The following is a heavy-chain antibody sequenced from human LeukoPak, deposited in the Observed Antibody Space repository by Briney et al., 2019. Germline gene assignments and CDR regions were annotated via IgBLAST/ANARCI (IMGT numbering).Heavy chain of an antibody. Sequence: SETLSLTCTVSGGSISSYYWSWIRQPAGKGLEWIGRIYTSGSTNYNPSLKSRVTMSVDTFKNQFSLKLSSVTAADTAVYYCARGSLPAAMGYYYMDVWGKGTTVTVSS. CDR1: GGSISSYY. J-gene: IGHJ6*03. CDR2: IYTSGST. V-gene: IGHV4-4*07. D-gene: IGHD2-2*01. CDR3: ARGSLPAAMGYYYMDV.